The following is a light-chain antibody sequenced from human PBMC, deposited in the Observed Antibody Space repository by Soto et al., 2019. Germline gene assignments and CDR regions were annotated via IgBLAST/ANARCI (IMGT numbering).Light chain of an antibody. CDR1: QSISSS. J-gene: IGKJ2*01. V-gene: IGKV1-39*01. CDR3: QQSYNTPYT. Sequence: DIQMTQSPSSLSASVGDRVTITCRASQSISSSLNWYQQKPGKAPKLLIYAASSLQSGVPSRFSGSGSGTDFTLTISRLQPEEFATYYCQQSYNTPYTFGQGTKLEIK. CDR2: AAS.